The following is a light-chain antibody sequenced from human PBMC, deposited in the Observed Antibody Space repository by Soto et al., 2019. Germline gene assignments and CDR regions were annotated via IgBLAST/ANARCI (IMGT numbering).Light chain of an antibody. CDR3: QVWDSSSDQVV. J-gene: IGLJ2*01. V-gene: IGLV2-11*01. Sequence: QSALTQPRSVSGSPGQSVTISCTGTSSDVGGYNYVSWYQQHPGKAPKLMIYDVSKRPSGVPDRFSGSKSGNTASLTISGLQAEDEADYYCQVWDSSSDQVVFGGGTKLTVL. CDR2: DVS. CDR1: SSDVGGYNY.